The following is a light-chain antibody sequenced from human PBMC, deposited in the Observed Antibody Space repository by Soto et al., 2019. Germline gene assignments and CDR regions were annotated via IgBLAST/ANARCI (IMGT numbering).Light chain of an antibody. J-gene: IGLJ1*01. V-gene: IGLV1-44*01. CDR1: SSNIGTNT. CDR2: SNN. CDR3: AAWDDSLNGYV. Sequence: LTQPPSASGTPGQRVTISCSGSSSNIGTNTVNWYQQLPGTAPKLLIYSNNQRPSGVPDRFPGSKSGTSASLTISGLQSEDEADYDCAAWDDSLNGYVFGTGTKVTVL.